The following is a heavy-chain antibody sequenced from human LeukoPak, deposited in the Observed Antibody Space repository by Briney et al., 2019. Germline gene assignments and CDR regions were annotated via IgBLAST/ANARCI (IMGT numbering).Heavy chain of an antibody. V-gene: IGHV3-21*01. CDR3: ARDLRSSSWASYYYYYMDV. CDR1: RFTFSSYS. Sequence: GGSLRLSCAASRFTFSSYSMNWVRQAPGKGLEWVSSISSSSSYIYYADSVKGRFTISRDNAKNSLYLQMNSLRAEGTAVYYCARDLRSSSWASYYYYYMDVWGKGTTVTVSS. CDR2: ISSSSSYI. J-gene: IGHJ6*03. D-gene: IGHD6-13*01.